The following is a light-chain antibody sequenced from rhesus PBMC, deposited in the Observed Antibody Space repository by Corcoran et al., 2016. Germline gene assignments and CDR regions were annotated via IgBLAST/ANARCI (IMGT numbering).Light chain of an antibody. CDR1: QGISSY. Sequence: DIQMTQSPSSLSASVGDTVTITCRASQGISSYLNWFQQKPGKAPKLLIYVASSVESGVPLRFSGSGSWTDFTLTISSLQPEDFAAYYCLQPNSYPWTFGQGTKVELK. J-gene: IGKJ1*01. CDR2: VAS. V-gene: IGKV1-28*03. CDR3: LQPNSYPWT.